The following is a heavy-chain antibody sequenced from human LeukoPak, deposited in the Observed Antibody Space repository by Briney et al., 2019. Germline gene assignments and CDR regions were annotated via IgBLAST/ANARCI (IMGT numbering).Heavy chain of an antibody. Sequence: GRSLRLSCALSRYSPEDYGMGCVPPGPRERLERVSGINWNGGSTGYAASVKCRCTISRDNAKNALYLEMNSLRVEDTAFYYCVRLGRDGYTYGAAYWGQGALVTVSS. CDR3: VRLGRDGYTYGAAY. J-gene: IGHJ1*01. D-gene: IGHD5-24*01. V-gene: IGHV3-20*04. CDR2: INWNGGST. CDR1: RYSPEDYG.